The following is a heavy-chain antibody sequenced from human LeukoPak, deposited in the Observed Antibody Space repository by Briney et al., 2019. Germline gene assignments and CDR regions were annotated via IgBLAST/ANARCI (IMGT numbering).Heavy chain of an antibody. CDR3: AKSTTVAQRGYFDY. CDR1: GFTFSSYG. D-gene: IGHD4-23*01. V-gene: IGHV3-30*18. Sequence: GGSLRLSCAASGFTFSSYGMHWVRQAPAKGLEWVAIISYDGSNKYYADSVKGRFTISRDNSKNTLYLQMNSLRAEDTAVYYCAKSTTVAQRGYFDYWGQGTLVTVSS. CDR2: ISYDGSNK. J-gene: IGHJ4*02.